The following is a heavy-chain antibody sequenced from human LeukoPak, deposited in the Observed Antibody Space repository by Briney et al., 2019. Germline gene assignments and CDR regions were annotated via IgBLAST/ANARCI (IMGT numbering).Heavy chain of an antibody. V-gene: IGHV1-2*02. CDR2: INPNSDGT. CDR3: ARQLAAAGINWFDP. D-gene: IGHD6-13*01. J-gene: IGHJ5*02. CDR1: GYTFTGYY. Sequence: ASVKVSCKASGYTFTGYYMHRVRQAPGQGLEWMGWINPNSDGTNYAQKFQGRVTMTRDTSISTAYMELSRLRSDDTAVYCCARQLAAAGINWFDPWGQGTLVTVSS.